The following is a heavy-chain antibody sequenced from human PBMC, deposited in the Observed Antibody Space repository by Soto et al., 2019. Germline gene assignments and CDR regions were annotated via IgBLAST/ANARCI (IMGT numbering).Heavy chain of an antibody. CDR2: IYHSGST. J-gene: IGHJ3*02. D-gene: IGHD1-26*01. CDR3: ARGWAGGERELVDDECKI. V-gene: IGHV4-30-2*01. CDR1: GASISSGGYS. Sequence: SETLSLTCAVSGASISSGGYSWSWIRQPPGQGLEWIGYIYHSGSTYYNPSLKSRVTLSVDSSKHQFSLKLSSVTAEDTASCYCARGWAGGERELVDDECKIWGQGTMVTFSS.